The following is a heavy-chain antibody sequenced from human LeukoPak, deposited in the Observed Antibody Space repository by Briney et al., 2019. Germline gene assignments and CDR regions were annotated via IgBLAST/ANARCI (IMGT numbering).Heavy chain of an antibody. V-gene: IGHV1-46*01. CDR2: INPSGFST. J-gene: IGHJ4*02. CDR3: ARDKNGVAFSSSCFDY. Sequence: ASVKVSCKASGYTFTRYYMHWVRQAPGQGLEWMGIINPSGFSTRYAQRFQGRVTMTRDTSTSTVYMELSSLRSEDTAVYYCARDKNGVAFSSSCFDYWGQGTLVTVSS. CDR1: GYTFTRYY. D-gene: IGHD6-13*01.